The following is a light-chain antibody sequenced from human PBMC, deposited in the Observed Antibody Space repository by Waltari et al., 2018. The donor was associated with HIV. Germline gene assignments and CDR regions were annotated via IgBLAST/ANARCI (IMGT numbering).Light chain of an antibody. V-gene: IGKV3-15*01. J-gene: IGKJ1*01. CDR3: QQYNNWPPWT. CDR1: QSVSSN. Sequence: EIVMTQSPATLSVSPGERATISCRASQSVSSNLAWHQQKPGQAPRLLIYGASTRATGIPARFSGSGSGTYFTLTISSLQSEDFAVYYCQQYNNWPPWTFGQGTKVEIK. CDR2: GAS.